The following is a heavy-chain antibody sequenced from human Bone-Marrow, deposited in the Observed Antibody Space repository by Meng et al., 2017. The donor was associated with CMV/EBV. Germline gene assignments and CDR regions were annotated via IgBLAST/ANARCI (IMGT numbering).Heavy chain of an antibody. Sequence: ASVKVSCKASGYTFTGYFIHWVRQAPGQGLEWMGWINPNSGGTNYAQKFQGRVTMTRDMSISTAYMELSRLRSDDTAVYYCARFYDTSGADYWGQGTLVTVSS. CDR3: ARFYDTSGADY. D-gene: IGHD3-22*01. V-gene: IGHV1-2*02. J-gene: IGHJ4*02. CDR1: GYTFTGYF. CDR2: INPNSGGT.